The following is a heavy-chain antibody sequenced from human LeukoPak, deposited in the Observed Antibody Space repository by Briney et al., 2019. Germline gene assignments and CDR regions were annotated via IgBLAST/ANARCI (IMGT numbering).Heavy chain of an antibody. Sequence: GRSLRLSCAASGFTFDDYAMHWVRQAPGKGLEWVSGISWNSGSIGYADSVKGRFTISRDSAKNSLYLQMNSLRAEDTALYYCAAWRGYCSSTSCSKDAFDIWGQGTMVTVSS. D-gene: IGHD2-2*01. CDR2: ISWNSGSI. J-gene: IGHJ3*02. V-gene: IGHV3-9*01. CDR1: GFTFDDYA. CDR3: AAWRGYCSSTSCSKDAFDI.